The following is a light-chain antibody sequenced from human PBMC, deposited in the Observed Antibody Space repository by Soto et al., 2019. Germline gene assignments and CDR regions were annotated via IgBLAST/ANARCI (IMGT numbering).Light chain of an antibody. CDR1: SSDVGSYNR. J-gene: IGLJ2*01. Sequence: QSALTQPPSVSGSPGQSVTISCTGTSSDVGSYNRVSWYQQPPGTAPKLLIFEVSNRASGVPDRFSGSKSGNTASLTISGPQAGDEADYYCSLYTSSTVVFGGGTKLTVL. V-gene: IGLV2-18*01. CDR3: SLYTSSTVV. CDR2: EVS.